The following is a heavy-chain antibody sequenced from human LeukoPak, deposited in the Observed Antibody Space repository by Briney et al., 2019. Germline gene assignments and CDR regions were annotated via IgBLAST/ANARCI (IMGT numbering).Heavy chain of an antibody. Sequence: GGSLRLSCAASGFTVSSNYMSWVRQAPGKGLEWVSVIYSSGSTYYADSVKGRFTISRDISKNTLDLQMNILRAEDTAVYYCAREQWLDYWGQGTLVTVSS. CDR1: GFTVSSNY. D-gene: IGHD6-19*01. CDR2: IYSSGST. J-gene: IGHJ4*02. CDR3: AREQWLDY. V-gene: IGHV3-66*01.